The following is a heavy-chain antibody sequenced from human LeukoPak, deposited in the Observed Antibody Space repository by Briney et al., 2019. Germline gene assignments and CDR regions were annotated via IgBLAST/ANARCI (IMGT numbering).Heavy chain of an antibody. CDR3: AGRQVVPAAISHWYFDL. CDR1: GYSFTSYW. D-gene: IGHD2-2*01. CDR2: IYPGDSDT. V-gene: IGHV5-51*01. Sequence: GESLKISCKGSGYSFTSYWIGWVRQMPGKGLEWMGIIYPGDSDTRYSASCQGQVTISADKSLSPAYLQWSSVKASDTAMYYCAGRQVVPAAISHWYFDLWGRGTLVTVSS. J-gene: IGHJ2*01.